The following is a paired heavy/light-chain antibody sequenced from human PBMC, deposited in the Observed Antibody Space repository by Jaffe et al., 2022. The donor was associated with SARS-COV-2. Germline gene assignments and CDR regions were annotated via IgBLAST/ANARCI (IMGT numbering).Heavy chain of an antibody. CDR2: TYYRSQWYN. CDR1: GDSVSSNSAA. D-gene: IGHD2-15*01. V-gene: IGHV6-1*01. CDR3: AREYSAGPFRA. Sequence: QVQLQQSGPGLVKPSQTLSLTCAISGDSVSSNSAAWNWIRLSSSRGLEWLGRTYYRSQWYNDYALSVKSRMTINADTSKNQVSLQLNSVTPEDTAVYYCAREYSAGPFRAWGQGTLVTVSS. J-gene: IGHJ5*02.
Light chain of an antibody. Sequence: DNQMTQSPSSLSASVGDRVTITCRAGHTIRNYLNWYQHKPGKAPKLLIYAASSLQSGVPSRFSGSGSGTDFTLTISSLQPEDFATYYCHQSYNPPYTFGQGTRLEIK. V-gene: IGKV1-39*01. J-gene: IGKJ2*01. CDR2: AAS. CDR1: HTIRNY. CDR3: HQSYNPPYT.